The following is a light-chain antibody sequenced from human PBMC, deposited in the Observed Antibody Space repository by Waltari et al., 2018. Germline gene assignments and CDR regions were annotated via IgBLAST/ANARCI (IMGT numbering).Light chain of an antibody. CDR2: DTS. CDR1: QSVTNY. V-gene: IGKV3-11*01. CDR3: QQRRNWPLT. J-gene: IGKJ4*01. Sequence: DIVLTQSPAILSLSPGARASLSCSASQSVTNYLAWYQQKPGQAPRLLIYDTSNRATGIPARFSGSGFATDFTLTISSLEPEDFAVYYCQQRRNWPLTFGGGTKVEIK.